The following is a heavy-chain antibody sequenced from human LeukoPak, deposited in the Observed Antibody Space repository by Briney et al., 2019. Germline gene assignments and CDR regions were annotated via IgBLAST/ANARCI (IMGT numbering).Heavy chain of an antibody. J-gene: IGHJ4*02. CDR2: IIPIFGTA. V-gene: IGHV1-69*01. CDR1: GGTFISYA. D-gene: IGHD2-2*02. Sequence: SVKVSRKASGGTFISYAISWVRQAPGQGLEWMGGIIPIFGTANYAQKFQGRVTITADESTSTAYMELSSLRSEDTAVYYCASEGYCSSTSCYTNFDYWGQGTLVTVSS. CDR3: ASEGYCSSTSCYTNFDY.